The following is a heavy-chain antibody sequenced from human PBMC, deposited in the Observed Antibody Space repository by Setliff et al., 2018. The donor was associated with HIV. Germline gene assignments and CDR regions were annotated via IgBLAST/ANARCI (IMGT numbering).Heavy chain of an antibody. CDR2: ISHSGRT. CDR3: ARGFEGYCSGASCHWFDS. Sequence: SETLSLTCAVYGGSLTDYDWTWIRQTPAKGLEWIGEISHSGRTNYNPSLKTRLIISRDTSKNQFSLRLSSATVADTAIYYCARGFEGYCSGASCHWFDSWGQGTQGTVSS. J-gene: IGHJ5*01. CDR1: GGSLTDYD. D-gene: IGHD2-15*01. V-gene: IGHV4-34*01.